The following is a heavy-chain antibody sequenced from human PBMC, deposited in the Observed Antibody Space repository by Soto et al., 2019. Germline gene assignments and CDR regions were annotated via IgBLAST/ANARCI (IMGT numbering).Heavy chain of an antibody. D-gene: IGHD3-16*01. CDR1: GGSISSGGYS. V-gene: IGHV4-30-2*01. J-gene: IGHJ5*02. CDR3: ARALFGRSTWFDP. Sequence: PSETLSLTCAVSGGSISSGGYSWSWIRQPPGKGLEWIGYIYHSGSTYYNPSLKSRVTISVDRSKNQFSLKLSSVTAADTAVYYCARALFGRSTWFDPWGQGTLVTVSS. CDR2: IYHSGST.